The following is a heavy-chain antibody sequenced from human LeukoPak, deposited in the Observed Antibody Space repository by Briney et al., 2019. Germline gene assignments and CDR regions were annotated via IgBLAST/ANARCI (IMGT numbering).Heavy chain of an antibody. CDR1: GFTVSSNH. J-gene: IGHJ4*02. CDR2: IYSGGST. CDR3: ASTFYGDSPPY. V-gene: IGHV3-66*01. D-gene: IGHD4-17*01. Sequence: PGGSLRHSCAASGFTVSSNHMSWVRQAPGKGLEWVSVIYSGGSTYYADSVKGRFTISRDNSKNTLYLQMNSLRAEDTAVYYCASTFYGDSPPYWGQGTLVTVSS.